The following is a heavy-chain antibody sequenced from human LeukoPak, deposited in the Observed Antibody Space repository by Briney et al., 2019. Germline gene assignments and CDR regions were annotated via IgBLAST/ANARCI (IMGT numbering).Heavy chain of an antibody. D-gene: IGHD6-19*01. CDR3: ATSSGWYFDY. CDR2: IYYSGST. V-gene: IGHV4-59*01. J-gene: IGHJ4*02. Sequence: PSETLSLTCTVSGSSISSYYWSWIRQPPGKGLEWIGYIYYSGSTNYNPSLKSRVTISVDTSKNQFSLKLSSVTAADTAVYYCATSSGWYFDYWGQGTLVTVSS. CDR1: GSSISSYY.